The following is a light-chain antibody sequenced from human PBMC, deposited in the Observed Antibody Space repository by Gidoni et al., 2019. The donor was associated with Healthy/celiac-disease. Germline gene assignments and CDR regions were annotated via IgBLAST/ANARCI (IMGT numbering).Light chain of an antibody. CDR2: KDS. CDR1: ALPKQY. J-gene: IGLJ2*01. Sequence: SYELPQPPSVSVSPGQTARITCSGDALPKQYAYWYQQKPGQAPVLVIYKDSERPSGIPERFSGSSSGTTVTLTISGVQAEDEADYYCQSADSSGTYQDVVFGGGTKLTAL. V-gene: IGLV3-25*03. CDR3: QSADSSGTYQDVV.